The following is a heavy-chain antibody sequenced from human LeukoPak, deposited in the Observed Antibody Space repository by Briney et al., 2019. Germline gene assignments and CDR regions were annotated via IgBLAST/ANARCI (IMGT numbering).Heavy chain of an antibody. CDR1: GGSFSGYY. V-gene: IGHV4-34*01. CDR3: ARGVTRSSGWYPRAHWFDP. J-gene: IGHJ5*02. Sequence: SETLSLTCAVYGGSFSGYYWSWIRQPPGKGLEWIGEINHSGSTNYNPFLKSRVTISVDTSKNQFSLKLSSVTAADTAVYYCARGVTRSSGWYPRAHWFDPWAREPWSPSPQ. CDR2: INHSGST. D-gene: IGHD6-19*01.